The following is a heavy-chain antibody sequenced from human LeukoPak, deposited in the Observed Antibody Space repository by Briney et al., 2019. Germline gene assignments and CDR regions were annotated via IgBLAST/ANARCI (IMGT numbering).Heavy chain of an antibody. Sequence: GGSLRLSCAASGFIFDDYSMHWVRQAPGKGLEWVSLISWDGGSKFYADSVKGRFTISRDNSKNTLYLQMNSLRAEDTAVYYCAKEGDNWNYKTFDYWGQGTLVTVSS. CDR2: ISWDGGSK. CDR1: GFIFDDYS. D-gene: IGHD1-7*01. CDR3: AKEGDNWNYKTFDY. J-gene: IGHJ4*02. V-gene: IGHV3-43*01.